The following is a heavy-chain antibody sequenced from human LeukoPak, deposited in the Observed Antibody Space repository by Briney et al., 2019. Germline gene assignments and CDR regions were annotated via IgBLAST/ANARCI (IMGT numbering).Heavy chain of an antibody. CDR2: INPNSGGT. CDR3: ARAGYYGSGSYYPLYNWFDP. CDR1: GYTFTGYY. D-gene: IGHD3-10*01. V-gene: IGHV1-2*02. Sequence: GASVKVSCKASGYTFTGYYMHWVRQAPGQGLEWMGWINPNSGGTNYAQKFRGRVTMTRDTSISTACMELSRLRSDDTAVYYCARAGYYGSGSYYPLYNWFDPWGQGTLVTVSS. J-gene: IGHJ5*02.